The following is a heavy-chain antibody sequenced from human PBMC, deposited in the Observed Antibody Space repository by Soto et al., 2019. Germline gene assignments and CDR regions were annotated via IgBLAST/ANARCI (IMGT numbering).Heavy chain of an antibody. J-gene: IGHJ2*01. CDR1: GDFISSHY. Sequence: QVQLQESGPGLVKPSETLSLTCTVSGDFISSHYWSWIRQPPGKGLEWIGYVYYDGKTDSNPSLKSRATISMDTSKNQVSLSLPSVTAADPAVYYCARPRGTTPAVWYFDLWGRGTLVTVSS. D-gene: IGHD1-26*01. CDR3: ARPRGTTPAVWYFDL. V-gene: IGHV4-59*08. CDR2: VYYDGKT.